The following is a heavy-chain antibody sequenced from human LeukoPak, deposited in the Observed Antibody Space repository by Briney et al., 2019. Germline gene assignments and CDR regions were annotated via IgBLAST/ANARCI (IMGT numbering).Heavy chain of an antibody. CDR2: IYHSGSP. CDR3: ARGYGYSYAWWFDP. CDR1: GGSISSNNW. D-gene: IGHD5-18*01. V-gene: IGHV4-4*02. Sequence: PSGTLSLTCAVSGGSISSNNWWGWVRQPPGKGLEWIGEIYHSGSPNYNPSLKSRVTISVDRSKNQFSLKMNSMTAADAAVYYCARGYGYSYAWWFDPWGQGTLVTVSS. J-gene: IGHJ5*02.